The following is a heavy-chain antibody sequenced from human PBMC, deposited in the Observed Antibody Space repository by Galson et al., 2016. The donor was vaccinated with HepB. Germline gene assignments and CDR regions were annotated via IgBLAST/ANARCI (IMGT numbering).Heavy chain of an antibody. D-gene: IGHD3-10*01. Sequence: SLRLSCAASGFTFSSYAIHWVRQAPGKGLEWVAVISYYGNNKYYADSVKGRFTISRDNSKKTLYLQMNSLRAEDTAVYYCARDYLRDYFDYGGQGTLVTVSS. V-gene: IGHV3-30*04. CDR1: GFTFSSYA. CDR2: ISYYGNNK. CDR3: ARDYLRDYFDY. J-gene: IGHJ4*02.